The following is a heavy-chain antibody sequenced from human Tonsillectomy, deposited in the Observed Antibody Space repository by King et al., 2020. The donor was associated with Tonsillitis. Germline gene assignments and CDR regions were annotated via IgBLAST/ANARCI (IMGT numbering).Heavy chain of an antibody. V-gene: IGHV3-48*03. CDR3: AREGIDYYDSSGYYRVDAFDI. Sequence: QLVQSGGGLVQPEGSLRLSCAASGFTFSSYEMNWVRQAPGKGLEWVSYISSSGSTIYYADSVKGRFTISRDNAKNSLYLQMNSLRAEDTAVYYCAREGIDYYDSSGYYRVDAFDIWGQGTMVTVSS. J-gene: IGHJ3*02. D-gene: IGHD3-22*01. CDR1: GFTFSSYE. CDR2: ISSSGSTI.